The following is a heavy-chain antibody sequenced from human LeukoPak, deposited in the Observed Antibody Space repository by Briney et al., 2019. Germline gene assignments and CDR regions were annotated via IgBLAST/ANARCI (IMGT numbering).Heavy chain of an antibody. D-gene: IGHD2-2*01. J-gene: IGHJ3*02. CDR1: GFTFRNYG. Sequence: GGSLRLSCVTSGFTFRNYGMHWVRQAPGKGLEWVAFIRFDGSNKYYADSVKGRFTISRDNSKNTVYLQMNSLRPEDTAVYYCAALQSYCSRTSCYGGDASHMWGQGTKVTGSS. CDR3: AALQSYCSRTSCYGGDASHM. CDR2: IRFDGSNK. V-gene: IGHV3-30*02.